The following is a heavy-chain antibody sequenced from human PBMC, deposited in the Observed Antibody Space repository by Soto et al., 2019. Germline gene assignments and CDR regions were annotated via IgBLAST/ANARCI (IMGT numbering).Heavy chain of an antibody. Sequence: QVQLQESGPGLVKPSETLSLTCSVSGGSNGSYYWSWVRQPPGKGLEWIGHIYHSGSTNYNPSLKSRVTISVDTSKIQFSLRLTSVTAADTAVYYCARDTYYYDSSDYYDDAFDIWGQGTMVTVSS. CDR1: GGSNGSYY. CDR3: ARDTYYYDSSDYYDDAFDI. CDR2: IYHSGST. D-gene: IGHD3-22*01. V-gene: IGHV4-59*12. J-gene: IGHJ3*02.